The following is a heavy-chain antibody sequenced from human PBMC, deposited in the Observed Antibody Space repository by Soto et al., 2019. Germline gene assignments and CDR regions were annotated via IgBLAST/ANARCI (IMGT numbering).Heavy chain of an antibody. J-gene: IGHJ6*02. Sequence: SETLSLTCTVSGGSISSYYWSWIRQPQGKGLEWIGYIYYSGSTNYNPSLKSRVTISVDTSKNQFSLKLSSVTAADTAVYYCARVVPDYDFWSGYYGPYYYGMDVWGQGTTVTVSS. CDR2: IYYSGST. V-gene: IGHV4-59*01. CDR1: GGSISSYY. CDR3: ARVVPDYDFWSGYYGPYYYGMDV. D-gene: IGHD3-3*01.